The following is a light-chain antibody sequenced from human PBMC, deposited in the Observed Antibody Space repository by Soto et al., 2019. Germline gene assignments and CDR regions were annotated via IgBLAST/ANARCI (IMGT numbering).Light chain of an antibody. CDR1: QSVSSY. Sequence: EIVLTQSPGTLSLSPGERATLSCRASQSVSSYLAWYQQKPGQAPRLLIYGASSRATGIPDRFSGSGSGTDFTLTISRLEPEDFAVYYCQQYGRPSRTFGQWTKVEIK. CDR2: GAS. V-gene: IGKV3-20*01. J-gene: IGKJ1*01. CDR3: QQYGRPSRT.